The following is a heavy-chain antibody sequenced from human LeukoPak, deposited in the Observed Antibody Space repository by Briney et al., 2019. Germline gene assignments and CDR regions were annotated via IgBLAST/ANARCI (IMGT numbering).Heavy chain of an antibody. J-gene: IGHJ4*02. Sequence: SGGSLRLSCAASGFTFSSYGMHWVRQAPGKGLEWVAVIWYDGSNKYYADSVKGRFTISRDNSKNTLYLQMNSLRAEDTAVYYCARGKDYYDSSGYWPRHDYWGQGTLVTVSS. D-gene: IGHD3-22*01. CDR1: GFTFSSYG. V-gene: IGHV3-33*01. CDR3: ARGKDYYDSSGYWPRHDY. CDR2: IWYDGSNK.